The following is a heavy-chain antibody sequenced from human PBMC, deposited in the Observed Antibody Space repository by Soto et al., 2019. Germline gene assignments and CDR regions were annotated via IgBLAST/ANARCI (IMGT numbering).Heavy chain of an antibody. CDR3: ARYYYDSSGSQNWFDP. J-gene: IGHJ5*02. V-gene: IGHV4-59*01. D-gene: IGHD3-22*01. Sequence: KPSETLSLTCTVSGGSISSYYWSWIRQPPGKGLEWIGYIYYSGSTNYNPSLKSRVTISVDTSKNQFSLKLSSVTAADTAVYYCARYYYDSSGSQNWFDPWGQGTLVTVSS. CDR1: GGSISSYY. CDR2: IYYSGST.